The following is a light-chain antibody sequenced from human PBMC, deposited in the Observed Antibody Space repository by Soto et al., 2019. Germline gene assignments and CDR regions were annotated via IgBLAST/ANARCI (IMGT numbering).Light chain of an antibody. CDR2: EVT. J-gene: IGLJ1*01. CDR3: CSYAGTYTYV. V-gene: IGLV2-8*01. Sequence: QSALAQPPSASGSPGQSVTISCTGTSGDVGGYDYVSWYQQHPGKAPKLMIYEVTKRPLGVPDRFSGSKSGNTASLTVSGLQAEDEADYYCCSYAGTYTYVFGTGTKVTVL. CDR1: SGDVGGYDY.